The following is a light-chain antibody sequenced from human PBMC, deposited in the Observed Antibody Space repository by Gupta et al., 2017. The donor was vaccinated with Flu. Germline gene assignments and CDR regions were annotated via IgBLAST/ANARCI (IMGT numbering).Light chain of an antibody. V-gene: IGKV1-5*03. J-gene: IGKJ1*01. CDR1: QSVRTW. CDR3: QQYATYSWT. CDR2: KAS. Sequence: PFTLSASGGERVSITCRASQSVRTWLAWYQQKPGKVPKLLISKASILESGVPSRFTGSGSGTEFTLTISGLQPDDFATYYCQQYATYSWTFGQGTKVEIK.